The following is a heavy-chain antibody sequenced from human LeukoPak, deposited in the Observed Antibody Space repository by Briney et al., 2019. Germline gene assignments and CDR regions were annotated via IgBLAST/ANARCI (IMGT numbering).Heavy chain of an antibody. CDR1: GGSFSGYY. D-gene: IGHD1-1*01. Sequence: SETLSLTCAVYGGSFSGYYWSWIRQPPGKGLEWIGEINHSGSTNYNPSLKSRVTISVDTSKNQFSLKLSSVTAADTAVYYCAREIRRNKNWFDPWGQGTLVTVSS. J-gene: IGHJ5*02. CDR2: INHSGST. V-gene: IGHV4-34*01. CDR3: AREIRRNKNWFDP.